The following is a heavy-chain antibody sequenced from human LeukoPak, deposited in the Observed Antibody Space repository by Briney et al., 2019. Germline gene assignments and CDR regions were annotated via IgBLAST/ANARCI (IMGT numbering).Heavy chain of an antibody. V-gene: IGHV1-46*01. D-gene: IGHD3-22*01. CDR2: INPSGGST. CDR1: GYTFTTYY. CDR3: ARNLHSSGYYVQGPWDY. J-gene: IGHJ4*02. Sequence: ASVKVSCKASGYTFTTYYMHWVRQAPGQGLEWMGMINPSGGSTSYAQKFQGRVTMTRDTSTSTVYMELSSLRSEDTAVYYCARNLHSSGYYVQGPWDYWGQGTLVTVSS.